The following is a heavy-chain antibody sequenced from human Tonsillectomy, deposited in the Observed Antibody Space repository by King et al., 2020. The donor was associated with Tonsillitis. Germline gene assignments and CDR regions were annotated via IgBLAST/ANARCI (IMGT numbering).Heavy chain of an antibody. Sequence: EVQLVESGGGLVKPGGSLRLSCAASGFTFSSYSMNWVRQAPGKGLEWVSSISSSSNYIDYADSVKGRFTVSRDNAKNSLYLQMNSLRAEDTAVYYCERCVWELLLDYWGQGTPVTVSS. CDR2: ISSSSNYI. CDR1: GFTFSSYS. D-gene: IGHD1-26*01. V-gene: IGHV3-21*01. CDR3: ERCVWELLLDY. J-gene: IGHJ4*02.